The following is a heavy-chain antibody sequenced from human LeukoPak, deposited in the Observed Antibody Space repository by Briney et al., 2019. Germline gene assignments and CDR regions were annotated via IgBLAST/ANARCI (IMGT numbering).Heavy chain of an antibody. V-gene: IGHV1-18*01. J-gene: IGHJ4*02. D-gene: IGHD2-8*01. CDR1: GYTFTSYG. CDR3: ARDQGILYDGLDY. Sequence: AASVKVSCKASGYTFTSYGISWVRQAPGQGLEWMGWISSYNGNTNYPQKLQGRVTLTTDTSTTTAYMELSSLRSEDTAVYYCARDQGILYDGLDYWGQGTLVTVSS. CDR2: ISSYNGNT.